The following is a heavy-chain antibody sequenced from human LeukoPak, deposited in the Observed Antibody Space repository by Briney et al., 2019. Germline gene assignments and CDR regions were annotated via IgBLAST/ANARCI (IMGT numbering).Heavy chain of an antibody. D-gene: IGHD6-6*01. CDR1: GFTVSSKY. V-gene: IGHV3-66*01. CDR3: AKDRIAARPYYFDY. J-gene: IGHJ4*02. Sequence: GGSLRLSCAASGFTVSSKYMSWVRQAPGKGLEWLSVIYSGGDTYYADSVKGRFTISRDNSKNMIYPEMSSLKAEDTAVYYCAKDRIAARPYYFDYWGQGTLVTVSS. CDR2: IYSGGDT.